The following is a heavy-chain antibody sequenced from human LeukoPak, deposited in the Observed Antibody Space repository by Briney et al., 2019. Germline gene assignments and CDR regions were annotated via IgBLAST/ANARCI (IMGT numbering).Heavy chain of an antibody. J-gene: IGHJ5*02. CDR2: MYYSGTT. V-gene: IGHV4-59*08. CDR1: GDSMSGHY. D-gene: IGHD3-10*01. Sequence: SETLSLTCSVSGDSMSGHYWSWIRQPPGKGLEWIGYMYYSGTTNYNPSLKSRVTISADTSKNHFSLKLYSVTAADTAVYYCARHDNYPGFGRGFDPWGQGFLVTVTS. CDR3: ARHDNYPGFGRGFDP.